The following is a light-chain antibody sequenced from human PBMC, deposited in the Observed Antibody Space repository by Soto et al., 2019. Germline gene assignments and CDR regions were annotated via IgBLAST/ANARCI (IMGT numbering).Light chain of an antibody. J-gene: IGKJ3*01. V-gene: IGKV3-11*01. CDR1: QSVRSS. CDR2: DAS. Sequence: EIVLTQSPDTLSLSPGERATLSCRASQSVRSSLAWYQQKPGQAPRLLIYDASNRATGIPARFSGSGSGTDFTLTISSLEHEDFAVYYCQQRSNWPPEVTFGPGTKVDIK. CDR3: QQRSNWPPEVT.